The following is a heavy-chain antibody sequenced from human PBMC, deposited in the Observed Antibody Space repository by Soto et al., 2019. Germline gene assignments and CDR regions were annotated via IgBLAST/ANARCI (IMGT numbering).Heavy chain of an antibody. CDR2: ISSSGSTI. J-gene: IGHJ4*02. CDR1: GFTFSDYY. CDR3: ARDFEDSLIAVAVPAGY. D-gene: IGHD6-19*01. V-gene: IGHV3-11*01. Sequence: QVQLVESGGGLVKPGGSLRLSCAASGFTFSDYYMSWIRQAPGKGLEWVSYISSSGSTIYYTDSVKGRFTISRDNAKNSLYLQMNSLRAEDTAVYYCARDFEDSLIAVAVPAGYWGQGTLVTVSS.